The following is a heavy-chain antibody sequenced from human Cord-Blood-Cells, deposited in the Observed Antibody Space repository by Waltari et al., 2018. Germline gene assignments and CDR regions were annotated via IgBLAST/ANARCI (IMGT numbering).Heavy chain of an antibody. CDR3: ARENRYCSGGSCYSESGFFDY. V-gene: IGHV1-69*01. CDR2: IIPIFGTA. Sequence: QVQLVQSGAEVKKPGSSVKVSCKASGGTFSSYAISWVRQAPGPGLEWMGGIIPIFGTANYAQKFQGRVTITADESTSTAYMELSSLRSEDTAVYYCARENRYCSGGSCYSESGFFDYWGQGTLVTVSS. J-gene: IGHJ4*02. D-gene: IGHD2-15*01. CDR1: GGTFSSYA.